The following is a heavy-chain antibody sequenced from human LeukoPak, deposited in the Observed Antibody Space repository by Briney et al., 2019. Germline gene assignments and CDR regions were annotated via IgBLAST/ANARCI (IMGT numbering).Heavy chain of an antibody. D-gene: IGHD3-3*01. CDR1: GGSISSYY. Sequence: SETLSLTCTVSGGSISSYYWSWIRQPAGRGLEWIGRIYTSGSTNYNPSLKSRVTMSVDTSKNQFSLKLSSVTAADTAVYYCARGGKNYDFWSGYYFDHAFDIWGQGTMVTVSS. J-gene: IGHJ3*02. V-gene: IGHV4-4*07. CDR2: IYTSGST. CDR3: ARGGKNYDFWSGYYFDHAFDI.